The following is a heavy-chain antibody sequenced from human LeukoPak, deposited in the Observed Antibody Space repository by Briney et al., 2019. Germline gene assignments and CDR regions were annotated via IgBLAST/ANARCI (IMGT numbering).Heavy chain of an antibody. J-gene: IGHJ6*02. D-gene: IGHD1-7*01. CDR3: ARDGLELRKGLDV. V-gene: IGHV3-74*01. CDR1: GFTFSSYA. CDR2: VNCDGSST. Sequence: GGSLRLSCAASGFTFSSYAMSWVRQAPGKGLVWVSRVNCDGSSTNYADSVKGRFTISRDNAKNTLYLQMNSLRAEDTAVYYCARDGLELRKGLDVWGQGTTVTVSS.